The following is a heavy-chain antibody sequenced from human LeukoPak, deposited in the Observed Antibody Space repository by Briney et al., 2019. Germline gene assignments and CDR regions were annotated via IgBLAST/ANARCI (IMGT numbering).Heavy chain of an antibody. CDR2: TYYSGST. D-gene: IGHD6-13*01. CDR3: ARVPSSSWYAYDS. V-gene: IGHV4-39*01. CDR1: GASINSTNW. J-gene: IGHJ4*02. Sequence: SHTLSLTCAVSGASINSTNWWTWVRQPPGKGLEWIGSTYYSGSTYYNPSLKSRVTISGDTSKNQFSLNLSSVTAADTAVYYCARVPSSSWYAYDSWGQGTLVSVSS.